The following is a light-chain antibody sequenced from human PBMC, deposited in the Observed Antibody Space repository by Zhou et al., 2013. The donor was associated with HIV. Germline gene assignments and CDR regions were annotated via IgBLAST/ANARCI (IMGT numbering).Light chain of an antibody. Sequence: VVMTQSPAFLSVSPGERVTLSCRASQSVDSSYLAWYQQKPGQAPRLLIYAASSRATGIPDRFSGSGFGTDFTLTINRLHPEDFATYYCQQANRFPQTFGQGTKVEIK. CDR1: QSVDSSY. CDR2: AAS. J-gene: IGKJ2*01. V-gene: IGKV3D-20*02. CDR3: QQANRFPQT.